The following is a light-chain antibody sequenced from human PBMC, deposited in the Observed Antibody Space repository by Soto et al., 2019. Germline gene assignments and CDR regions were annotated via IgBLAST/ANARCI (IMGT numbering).Light chain of an antibody. CDR3: QQGHNWPLT. CDR1: QSISTE. CDR2: SAS. V-gene: IGKV3-15*01. Sequence: EIAMTQSPATLSVSPGERATLSCRASQSISTELAWYQQIPGQPPRLLIYSASTRATGVPARFTGSGSGSEFTLTISGLQSEDFAIYYCQQGHNWPLTCGQGTMLEI. J-gene: IGKJ2*01.